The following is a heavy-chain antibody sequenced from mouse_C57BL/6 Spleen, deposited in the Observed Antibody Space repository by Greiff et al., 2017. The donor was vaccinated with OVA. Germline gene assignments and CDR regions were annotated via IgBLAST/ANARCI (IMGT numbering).Heavy chain of an antibody. CDR3: ARRAQALDY. Sequence: EVKVEESGGGLVQPGGSLKLSCAASGFTFSDYYMYWVRQTPEKRLEWVAYISNGGGSTYYPDTVKGRFTLSRDNAKNTLFLQMSRLKSEDTAMYYCARRAQALDYWGQGTTLTVSS. D-gene: IGHD3-2*02. V-gene: IGHV5-12*01. J-gene: IGHJ2*01. CDR2: ISNGGGST. CDR1: GFTFSDYY.